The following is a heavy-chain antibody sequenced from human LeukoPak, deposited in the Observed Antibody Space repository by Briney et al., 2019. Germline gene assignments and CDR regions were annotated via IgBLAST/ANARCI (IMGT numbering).Heavy chain of an antibody. CDR1: GFTFSSYS. J-gene: IGHJ4*02. CDR3: ARDGSGRVPEMSAPDY. V-gene: IGHV3-48*01. D-gene: IGHD3-10*01. Sequence: PGGSLRLSCAASGFTFSSYSMNWVRQAPGKGLEWVSYIRSSSRTIYYADSVKGRFTISRDNAKNSLFLQVNSLRAEDTAVYYCARDGSGRVPEMSAPDYWGQGTLVTVSS. CDR2: IRSSSRTI.